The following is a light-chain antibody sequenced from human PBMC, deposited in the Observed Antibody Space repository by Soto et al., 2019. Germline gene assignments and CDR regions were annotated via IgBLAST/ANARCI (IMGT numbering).Light chain of an antibody. V-gene: IGKV3-15*01. CDR2: GAS. J-gene: IGKJ1*01. CDR1: QSVDIN. Sequence: EIVLTQSPGTLSLSPGEGATLSCRASQSVDINLAWYQQRPGQAPRLLVYGASTKATDMPGRFSGRGSGTEFTLTINNLQSEDFAVYYCQQYRNWPRTFGQGTKVDNK. CDR3: QQYRNWPRT.